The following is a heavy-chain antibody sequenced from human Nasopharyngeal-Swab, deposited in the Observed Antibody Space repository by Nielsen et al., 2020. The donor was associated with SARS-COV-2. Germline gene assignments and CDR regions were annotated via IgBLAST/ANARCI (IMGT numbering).Heavy chain of an antibody. D-gene: IGHD1-7*01. CDR2: ISSSSSYI. V-gene: IGHV3-21*01. Sequence: GGSLRLSCAASGFTVSSNYMSWVRQAPGKGLEWVSSISSSSSYIYYADSVKGRFTISRDNAKNSFSLQMNSLRAEDTAVYYCARLRGKTGTTFNYYFDYWGQGTLVTVSS. CDR1: GFTVSSNY. J-gene: IGHJ4*02. CDR3: ARLRGKTGTTFNYYFDY.